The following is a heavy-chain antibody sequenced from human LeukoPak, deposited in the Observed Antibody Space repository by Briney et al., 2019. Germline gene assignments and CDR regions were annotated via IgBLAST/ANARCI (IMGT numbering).Heavy chain of an antibody. CDR1: GGSISSSSYY. Sequence: PSETLSLTCTVSGGSISSSSYYWGWIRPPPGKGLEWIGSIYYSGSTYYNPSLKSRVTISVDTSKNQFSLKLSSVTAADTAVYYCARSLVARGSWFDPWGQGTLVTVSS. D-gene: IGHD3-10*01. V-gene: IGHV4-39*01. J-gene: IGHJ5*02. CDR2: IYYSGST. CDR3: ARSLVARGSWFDP.